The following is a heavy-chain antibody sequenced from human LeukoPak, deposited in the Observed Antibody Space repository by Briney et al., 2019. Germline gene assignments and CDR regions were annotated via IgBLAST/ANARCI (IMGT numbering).Heavy chain of an antibody. V-gene: IGHV3-30*18. CDR1: GFTFSSYG. CDR2: ISYDGGNK. D-gene: IGHD6-13*01. Sequence: PGGSLRLSCAASGFTFSSYGMHWVRQAPGKGLEWVAIISYDGGNKYYADSVQGRFTISRDNSKNTLYLQMNSLRTEDTAVYYCAKALYSGSWYGDYRGQGTLVTVSS. CDR3: AKALYSGSWYGDY. J-gene: IGHJ4*02.